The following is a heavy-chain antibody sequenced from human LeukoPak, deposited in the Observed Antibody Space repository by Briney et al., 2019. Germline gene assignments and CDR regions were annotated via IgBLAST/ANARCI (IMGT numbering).Heavy chain of an antibody. D-gene: IGHD1-7*01. V-gene: IGHV4-30-4*01. CDR3: ARDNPYNWNYEGGY. J-gene: IGHJ4*02. CDR2: IYYSGST. CDR1: GGSISSGDYY. Sequence: SQTLSLTCTVSGGSISSGDYYWSWIRQPPGKGPEWIGYIYYSGSTYYNPSLKSRVTISVDTSKNQFSLKLSSVTAADTAVYYCARDNPYNWNYEGGYWGQGTLVTVSS.